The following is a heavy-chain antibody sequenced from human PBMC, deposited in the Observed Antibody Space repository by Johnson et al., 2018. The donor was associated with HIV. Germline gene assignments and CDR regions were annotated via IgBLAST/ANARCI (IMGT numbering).Heavy chain of an antibody. CDR3: ASSSPYSGSYGDAFDI. V-gene: IGHV3-30*14. CDR2: ISYDGNNK. D-gene: IGHD1-26*01. CDR1: GFTFSNYA. Sequence: QVQLVESGGGVVQPGGSLRLSCSASGFTFSNYAMHWVRQAPGKGLEWVACISYDGNNKYYKGSVKGRLTISRDNSKNTLYLQMNSLRVEDTAVYYCASSSPYSGSYGDAFDIWGQGTLVTVSS. J-gene: IGHJ3*02.